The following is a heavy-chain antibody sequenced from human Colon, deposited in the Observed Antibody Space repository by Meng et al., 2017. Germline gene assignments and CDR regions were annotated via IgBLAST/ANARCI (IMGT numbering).Heavy chain of an antibody. D-gene: IGHD2-2*01. CDR1: GGSISSGGYY. CDR3: VRDLGTNGGYFDY. V-gene: IGHV4-31*03. Sequence: QLQESGPGLVKSSETLSLTCTVSGGSISSGGYYWSWIRQHPGKGLDWIGFIYNSGSTHYNPSLKSRVTISVDTSKNQFSLKLSSVTAADTAVYYRVRDLGTNGGYFDYWGQGTLVTVSS. CDR2: IYNSGST. J-gene: IGHJ4*02.